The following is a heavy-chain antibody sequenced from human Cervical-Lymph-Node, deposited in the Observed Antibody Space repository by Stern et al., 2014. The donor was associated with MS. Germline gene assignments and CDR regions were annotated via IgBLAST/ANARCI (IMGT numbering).Heavy chain of an antibody. V-gene: IGHV7-4-1*02. Sequence: VQLVESGSELKKPGASVKVSCKTSGYSFTTSALNWVRQAPGQGLEWMGWINTNTGDPLYAQAFAGRFVFSLDTSVRTAYLQINNLKAEDSAIYYCATQGASGFGVSPTGYWGQGTLVTVSS. CDR2: INTNTGDP. CDR1: GYSFTTSA. D-gene: IGHD1-26*01. J-gene: IGHJ4*02. CDR3: ATQGASGFGVSPTGY.